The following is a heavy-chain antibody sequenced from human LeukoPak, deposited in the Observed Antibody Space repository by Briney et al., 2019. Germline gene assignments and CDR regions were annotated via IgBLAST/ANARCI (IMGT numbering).Heavy chain of an antibody. V-gene: IGHV3-11*01. CDR1: GFTFSDYH. J-gene: IGHJ4*02. D-gene: IGHD3-3*01. CDR3: AGTKHDFWSVYYIDTDY. CDR2: ISSSAGTK. Sequence: GGSLRLSCAASGFTFSDYHMSWIRQAPGKGLEWVSYISSSAGTKYYADSVKGRFTISRDNAKNLMYLRMNSLRADDTAVYYCAGTKHDFWSVYYIDTDYWGQGTLVTVSS.